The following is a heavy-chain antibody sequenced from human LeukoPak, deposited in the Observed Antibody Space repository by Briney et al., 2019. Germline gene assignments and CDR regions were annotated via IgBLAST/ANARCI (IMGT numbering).Heavy chain of an antibody. D-gene: IGHD3-10*02. CDR3: AKDLRLYYCVGSGGL. V-gene: IGHV3-23*01. J-gene: IGHJ4*02. Sequence: GGTLRLSCAASGFTFSSYGMSWVRQAPGKGLEWVSAISGSGGSTYYADSVKGRFTISRDNTKNTLYLQMNSLRAEDTAVYYCAKDLRLYYCVGSGGLWGQGTLVTVSS. CDR1: GFTFSSYG. CDR2: ISGSGGST.